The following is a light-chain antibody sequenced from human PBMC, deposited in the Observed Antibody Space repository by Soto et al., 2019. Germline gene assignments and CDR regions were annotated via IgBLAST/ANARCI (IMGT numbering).Light chain of an antibody. CDR2: SDD. J-gene: IGLJ2*01. CDR3: AAWDDSLNGFVV. CDR1: SSNIGTNI. Sequence: QSALTQPPSASGTPGQRVTISCSGSSSNIGTNIVNWYQQLPGAAPKLLIYSDDQRPSGVPDRFSGSKSGTSASLAISGLQSEDEAEYYCAAWDDSLNGFVVFGGGTKLTVL. V-gene: IGLV1-44*01.